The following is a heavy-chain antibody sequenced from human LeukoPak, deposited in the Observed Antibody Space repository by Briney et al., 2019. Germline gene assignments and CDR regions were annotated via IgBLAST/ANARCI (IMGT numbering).Heavy chain of an antibody. CDR2: INPNSGGT. Sequence: ASVKVSCKTSGYTFTDYFMHWVRQAPGQGLEWMGRINPNSGGTNYAQKFQGRVTMTRDTSISTAYMELSRLRFDDTAVYYCARGNRLYTSSWSSLAFDIWGQGTMVTVSS. CDR1: GYTFTDYF. V-gene: IGHV1-2*06. CDR3: ARGNRLYTSSWSSLAFDI. D-gene: IGHD6-13*01. J-gene: IGHJ3*02.